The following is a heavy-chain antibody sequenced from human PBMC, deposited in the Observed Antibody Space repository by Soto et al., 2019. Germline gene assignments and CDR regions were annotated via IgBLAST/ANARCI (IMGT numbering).Heavy chain of an antibody. CDR2: TYYSGTT. J-gene: IGHJ4*02. Sequence: SETLSLTCTVSGGPMTAYYWSWIRQPPGKGLEWLGYTYYSGTTNYNPSLKSRLTISVDTSKNQFFLMLSSVTAADTAVYYCARQDPFNTGWHFDSWGQGTLVTVSS. CDR3: ARQDPFNTGWHFDS. D-gene: IGHD6-19*01. V-gene: IGHV4-59*08. CDR1: GGPMTAYY.